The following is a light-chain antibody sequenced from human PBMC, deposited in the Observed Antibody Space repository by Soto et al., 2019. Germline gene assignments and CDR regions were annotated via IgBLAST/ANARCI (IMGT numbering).Light chain of an antibody. CDR1: SGSIASNY. J-gene: IGLJ2*01. Sequence: KFMLTQPHSVSESPGKTVTISCTRSSGSIASNYGQWYQQRPGSAPTTVIYEDNQRPSRVPDRFSGSIDSSSNSAALTISGLKTEDEADYYCQSYDSSNVVFGGGTKLPVL. V-gene: IGLV6-57*04. CDR2: EDN. CDR3: QSYDSSNVV.